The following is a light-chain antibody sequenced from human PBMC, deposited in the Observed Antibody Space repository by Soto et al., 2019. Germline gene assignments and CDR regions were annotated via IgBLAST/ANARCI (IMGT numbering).Light chain of an antibody. J-gene: IGKJ3*01. CDR2: AAS. Sequence: DIQMTQSPSSLSASVGDRVTMTCRASQDISNYVAWYQQKPGEVPKLLIYAASTLQSGVPARFSGGGFCTDFTLTISSLRPEDVATYYCQRYHSALLTFGPGTKVDLK. CDR1: QDISNY. V-gene: IGKV1-27*01. CDR3: QRYHSALLT.